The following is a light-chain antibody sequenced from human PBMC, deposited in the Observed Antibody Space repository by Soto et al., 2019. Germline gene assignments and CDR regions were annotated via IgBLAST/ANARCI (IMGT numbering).Light chain of an antibody. Sequence: DIQRTQSPSTLSASVGDRVTITCRARQSISSWLAWYQQKPGKAPKLLIYKASSLESGVPSRFSGSGSGTEFTLTISSLQPDDFATYYCQEYDTYLFTFGQGTKLEI. CDR3: QEYDTYLFT. V-gene: IGKV1-5*03. J-gene: IGKJ2*01. CDR2: KAS. CDR1: QSISSW.